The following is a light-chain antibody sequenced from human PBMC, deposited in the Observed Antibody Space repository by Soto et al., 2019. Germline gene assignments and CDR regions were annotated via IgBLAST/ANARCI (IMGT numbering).Light chain of an antibody. CDR3: ATWDDSLSGRV. V-gene: IGLV1-47*02. CDR2: NSD. CDR1: SSNVGNHF. J-gene: IGLJ3*02. Sequence: QSVLTQPPSASGTPGQRVTISCSGSSSNVGNHFVYWYQHLPGTAPRLLIYNSDQRPSRVPDRFSGSKSGASASLAISGLRADDAGEYYCATWDDSLSGRVFGGGTKRTVL.